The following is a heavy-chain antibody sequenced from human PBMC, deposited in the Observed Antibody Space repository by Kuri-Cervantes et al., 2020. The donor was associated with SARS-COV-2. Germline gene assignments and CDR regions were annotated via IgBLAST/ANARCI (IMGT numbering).Heavy chain of an antibody. J-gene: IGHJ5*02. CDR2: IYPGDSDT. V-gene: IGHV5-51*01. CDR1: GYSFTSYW. Sequence: GGSLRLSCKGSGYSFTSYWIGWLLRMPGKGLEWRGGIYPGDSDTRYSPSFQGQVTISADKSISTAYLQWSSLRAEDTAVYYCARGQGSGWYLGLSANWFDPWGQGTLVTVSS. D-gene: IGHD6-19*01. CDR3: ARGQGSGWYLGLSANWFDP.